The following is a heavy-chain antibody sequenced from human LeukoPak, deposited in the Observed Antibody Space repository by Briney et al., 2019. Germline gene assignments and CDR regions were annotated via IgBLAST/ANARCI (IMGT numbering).Heavy chain of an antibody. Sequence: SETLSLTCTVSGGSISSSSYYWGWIRQPPGKGLEWIGSIYYSGSTYYNPSLKSRVTISVDTSKNQFSLKLSSVTAADTAVYYCARHHYYYDSSGYNYTNRFDYWGQGTLVTVSS. J-gene: IGHJ4*02. CDR1: GGSISSSSYY. CDR3: ARHHYYYDSSGYNYTNRFDY. CDR2: IYYSGST. V-gene: IGHV4-39*01. D-gene: IGHD3-22*01.